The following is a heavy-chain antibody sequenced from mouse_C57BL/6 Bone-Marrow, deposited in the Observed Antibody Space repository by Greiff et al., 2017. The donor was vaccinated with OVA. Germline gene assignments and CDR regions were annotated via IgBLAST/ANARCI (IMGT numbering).Heavy chain of an antibody. D-gene: IGHD2-4*01. J-gene: IGHJ4*01. CDR3: ARPYDYDRDYYAMDY. V-gene: IGHV1-64*01. CDR1: GYTFTSYW. CDR2: IHPNSGST. Sequence: QVQLQQPGAELVKPGASVKLSCKASGYTFTSYWMHWVKQRPGQGLAWIGMIHPNSGSTNYNEKFKSKATLTVDKSSSTAYMQLSSLTSEDSAVYYCARPYDYDRDYYAMDYWGQGTSVTVSS.